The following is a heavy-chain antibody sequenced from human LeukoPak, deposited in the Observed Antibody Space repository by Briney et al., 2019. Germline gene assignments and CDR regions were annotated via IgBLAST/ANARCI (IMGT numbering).Heavy chain of an antibody. Sequence: SVKVSCKASGFTFTSSAMQWVRQARGQRLEWIGWIVVGSGNTNYAQKFQERVTITGDMSTSTAYMELTSLRSEDTAVYYCAADLNYYDSSGSGDYWGQGTLVTVSS. J-gene: IGHJ4*02. CDR3: AADLNYYDSSGSGDY. V-gene: IGHV1-58*02. CDR1: GFTFTSSA. CDR2: IVVGSGNT. D-gene: IGHD3-22*01.